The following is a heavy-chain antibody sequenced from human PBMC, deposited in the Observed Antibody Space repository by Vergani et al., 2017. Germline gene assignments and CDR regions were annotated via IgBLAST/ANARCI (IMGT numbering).Heavy chain of an antibody. D-gene: IGHD6-13*01. V-gene: IGHV1-46*01. CDR1: GYTFTSYY. CDR2: INPSGGST. Sequence: QVQLVQSGAEVKKPGASVKVSCKASGYTFTSYYMHWVRQAPGQGLEWMGIINPSGGSTSYAQKFQGRVTMTRDTSTSTVYMELSSLRSEDTAVYYCARALGYGSSWPEHKKNDAFDIWGQGTMVTVSS. CDR3: ARALGYGSSWPEHKKNDAFDI. J-gene: IGHJ3*02.